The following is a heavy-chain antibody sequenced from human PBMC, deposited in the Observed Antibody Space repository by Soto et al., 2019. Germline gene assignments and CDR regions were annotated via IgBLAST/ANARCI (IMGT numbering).Heavy chain of an antibody. CDR2: ISYDVNNK. CDR3: ARDLTVNYYDSSASYLLPGY. Sequence: QTGGSLRLSCAASGFTFTSYAMHWVRQAPGKGLEWVAVISYDVNNKYYTDSVKGRFTISRDNSKNTLYLQMNSLRVEDTAVCYCARDLTVNYYDSSASYLLPGYWGQGTLVTVSS. J-gene: IGHJ4*02. D-gene: IGHD3-22*01. V-gene: IGHV3-30-3*01. CDR1: GFTFTSYA.